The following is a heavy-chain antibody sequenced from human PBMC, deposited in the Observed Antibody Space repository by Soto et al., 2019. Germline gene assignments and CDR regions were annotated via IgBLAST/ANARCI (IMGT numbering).Heavy chain of an antibody. Sequence: PGGSLRLSCAASGFTFSSYWMNWVRQAPGKGLEWVASIKQDGSEKYYVDSMKGRFTISRDNAKNSLYLQMNSLRAEDTAMYYCSRRDYSDYWGKGILVTVSS. V-gene: IGHV3-7*01. CDR1: GFTFSSYW. J-gene: IGHJ4*01. CDR3: SRRDYSDY. CDR2: IKQDGSEK.